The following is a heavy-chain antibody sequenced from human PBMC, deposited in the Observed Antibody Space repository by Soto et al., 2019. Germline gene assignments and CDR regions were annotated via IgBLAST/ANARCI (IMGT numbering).Heavy chain of an antibody. CDR2: ISSNGDRT. J-gene: IGHJ4*02. V-gene: IGHV3-64D*08. CDR3: VIVNISACTAIYN. D-gene: IGHD3-3*02. Sequence: PGGSLRLSCSASGFTFGSYAMHWVRQAPGKGPEYVSAISSNGDRTYYADTVKGRFSISRDNFTNTLFLQMSSLRPEDTAVYTCVIVNISACTAIYNWGQGTLVTISA. CDR1: GFTFGSYA.